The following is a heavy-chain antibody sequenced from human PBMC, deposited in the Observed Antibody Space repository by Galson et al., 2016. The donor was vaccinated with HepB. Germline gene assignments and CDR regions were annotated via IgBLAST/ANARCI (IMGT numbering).Heavy chain of an antibody. CDR3: ARGGTVTTINSLDY. D-gene: IGHD4-11*01. J-gene: IGHJ4*02. Sequence: SLRLSCAASGFSFSSHWMHWVRQAPGKGLVWVSRIRPDGTGPSYADSVRGRFTISRDNAKNTLFLQINSLTAEDAAVYYCARGGTVTTINSLDYWGLGTLVTVSS. CDR1: GFSFSSHW. V-gene: IGHV3-74*01. CDR2: IRPDGTGP.